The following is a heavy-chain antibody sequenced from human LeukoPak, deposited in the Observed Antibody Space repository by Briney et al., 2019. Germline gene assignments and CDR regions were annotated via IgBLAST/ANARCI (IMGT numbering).Heavy chain of an antibody. CDR3: TRRLVTAGITDFFDS. J-gene: IGHJ4*02. D-gene: IGHD2-2*01. CDR1: GFTFSDYS. CDR2: ISPAGDST. V-gene: IGHV3-23*01. Sequence: GGSLRLSCTASGFTFSDYSMSWVRQAPGAGLEWVSAISPAGDSTTDADSVRGRFTISRDNSKSTLYLQMNGLTAEDTALYYCTRRLVTAGITDFFDSWGQGTLVSVSS.